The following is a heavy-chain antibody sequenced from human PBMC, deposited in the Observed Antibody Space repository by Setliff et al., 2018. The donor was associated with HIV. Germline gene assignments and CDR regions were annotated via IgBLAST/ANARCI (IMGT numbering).Heavy chain of an antibody. CDR2: IDPEDGET. V-gene: IGHV1-69-2*01. Sequence: ASVKVSCKASGYTFTDCYMHWAQQAPGKGLEWMGRIDPEDGETIYAEKFQGRVTIAADTSTDTTYMELSGLRSEDTAFYYCARHPRGWLVSTPHFWGQGTLVTVSS. J-gene: IGHJ4*02. CDR3: ARHPRGWLVSTPHF. D-gene: IGHD6-6*01. CDR1: GYTFTDCY.